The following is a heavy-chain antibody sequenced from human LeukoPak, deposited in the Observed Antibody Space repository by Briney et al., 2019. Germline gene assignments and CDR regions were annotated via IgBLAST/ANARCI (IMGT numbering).Heavy chain of an antibody. CDR1: GGTFSNFG. CDR3: ARDPLAASAPGYFDY. D-gene: IGHD6-13*01. CDR2: IIPIFTTT. J-gene: IGHJ4*02. Sequence: SVTVSCKASGGTFSNFGISWVRQAPGQGLEWMGGIIPIFTTTNYAQKFRGRVTITAHESTSTAYLELSSLTSEDTAVYYCARDPLAASAPGYFDYWGQGTLVTVSA. V-gene: IGHV1-69*13.